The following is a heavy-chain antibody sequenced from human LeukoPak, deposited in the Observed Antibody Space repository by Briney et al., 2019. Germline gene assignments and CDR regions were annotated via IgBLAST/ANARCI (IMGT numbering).Heavy chain of an antibody. CDR3: ARSSSVTIPGYYFDY. Sequence: ASVKVSCKASGYPFTNYGINWVRQAPGQGLEWMEWISTYHGNTNYAQNLQGRVTMTTDTSTSTAYMELRSLRSDDTAVYYCARSSSVTIPGYYFDYWGQGTLVTVSS. J-gene: IGHJ4*02. V-gene: IGHV1-18*01. CDR2: ISTYHGNT. D-gene: IGHD2-21*01. CDR1: GYPFTNYG.